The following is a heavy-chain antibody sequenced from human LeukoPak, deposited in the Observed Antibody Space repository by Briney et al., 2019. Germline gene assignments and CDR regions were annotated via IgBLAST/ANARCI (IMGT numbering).Heavy chain of an antibody. CDR3: ARGADSYYYYDMDV. J-gene: IGHJ6*02. D-gene: IGHD3-3*01. Sequence: PSETLSLTCTVSGGSISNYYWNWIRQPAGEGLEWIGRIYTSGSTSYNPSLKSRVTMSVDTSKNQFSLRLSSVTAADTAVYYCARGADSYYYYDMDVWGQGTTVTVSS. V-gene: IGHV4-4*07. CDR1: GGSISNYY. CDR2: IYTSGST.